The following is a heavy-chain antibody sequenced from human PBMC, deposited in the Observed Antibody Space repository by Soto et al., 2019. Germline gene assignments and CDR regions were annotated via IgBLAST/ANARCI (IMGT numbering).Heavy chain of an antibody. CDR2: VNPNSGGT. D-gene: IGHD2-15*01. CDR3: AREMNIVAKGGDAFDI. Sequence: ASVKVSCKASGYTFTGYYMHWVRQAPGQGLEWMGWVNPNSGGTNYAQKFQGWVTMTRDTSISTAYMELSRLRSDDTAVYYCAREMNIVAKGGDAFDIWGQGTMVTVSS. CDR1: GYTFTGYY. V-gene: IGHV1-2*04. J-gene: IGHJ3*02.